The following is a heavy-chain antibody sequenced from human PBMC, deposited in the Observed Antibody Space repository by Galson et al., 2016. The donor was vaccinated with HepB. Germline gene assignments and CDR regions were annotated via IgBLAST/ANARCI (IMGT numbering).Heavy chain of an antibody. CDR2: FDPEDGET. CDR1: GYTLTELS. J-gene: IGHJ5*02. D-gene: IGHD2-15*01. CDR3: ATGLGSGPQVGWFDP. V-gene: IGHV1-24*01. Sequence: SVKVSCKVSGYTLTELSMHWVRQAPGNGLEWMGGFDPEDGETIYAQKFQGRVTMTEDTSTDTAYMELSSLRSEDTAVYYCATGLGSGPQVGWFDPWGQGTLVTVSS.